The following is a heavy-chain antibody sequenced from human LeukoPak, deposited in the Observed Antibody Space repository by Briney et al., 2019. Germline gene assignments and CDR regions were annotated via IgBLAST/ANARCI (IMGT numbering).Heavy chain of an antibody. CDR3: AVSLTTGGYYGMDV. V-gene: IGHV1-2*02. CDR2: INPNSGDT. Sequence: ASVKVSCKASGYTFTGYYMHWVRQAPGQGLEWMGWINPNSGDTNCAQKFQGRVTMTRDTSISTAYMELSSLRSEDTAVYFCAVSLTTGGYYGMDVWGQGTTVTVSS. D-gene: IGHD1-1*01. CDR1: GYTFTGYY. J-gene: IGHJ6*02.